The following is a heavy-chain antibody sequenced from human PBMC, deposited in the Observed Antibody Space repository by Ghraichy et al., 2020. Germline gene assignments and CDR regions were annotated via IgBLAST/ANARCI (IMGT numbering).Heavy chain of an antibody. CDR3: AREGRFGHMDV. D-gene: IGHD3-16*01. V-gene: IGHV3-7*01. J-gene: IGHJ6*02. CDR1: GFTFSSYW. CDR2: IKQDGSEK. Sequence: GALRLSCAASGFTFSSYWMSWVRQAPGKGLEWVANIKQDGSEKYYVDSVKGRFTISRDNAKNSLYLQMNSLRAEDTAVYYCAREGRFGHMDVWGQGTTVTVSS.